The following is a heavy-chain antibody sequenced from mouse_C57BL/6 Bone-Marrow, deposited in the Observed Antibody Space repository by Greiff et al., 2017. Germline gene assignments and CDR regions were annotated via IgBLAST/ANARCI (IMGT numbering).Heavy chain of an antibody. CDR1: GYTFTSYW. CDR2: IDPSDSYT. Sequence: QAQLQQSGAELVRPGTSVKLSCKASGYTFTSYWMHWVKQRPGQGLEWIGVIDPSDSYTNYNQKFKGKATLTVDTSSSTAYMQLSSLTAEDSAVYYCARGFTTVVALDYWGQGTTLTVSS. J-gene: IGHJ2*01. V-gene: IGHV1-59*01. D-gene: IGHD1-1*01. CDR3: ARGFTTVVALDY.